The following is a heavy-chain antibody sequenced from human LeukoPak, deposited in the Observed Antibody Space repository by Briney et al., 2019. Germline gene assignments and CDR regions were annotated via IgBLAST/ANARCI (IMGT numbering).Heavy chain of an antibody. CDR2: IYYSGST. J-gene: IGHJ4*02. V-gene: IGHV4-61*01. CDR1: GGSVSNGIYY. D-gene: IGHD3-10*01. Sequence: SETLSLTCTVSGGSVSNGIYYWSWLRRPPGKALEWIGYIYYSGSTNYNPSLEGRITISVDTSKNQFSVKLSSVTAADTAVYYCARSQNYYGSGDYWGQGTLVTVSS. CDR3: ARSQNYYGSGDY.